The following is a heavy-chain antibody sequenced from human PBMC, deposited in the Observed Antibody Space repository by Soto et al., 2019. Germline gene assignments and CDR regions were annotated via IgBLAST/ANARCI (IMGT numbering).Heavy chain of an antibody. Sequence: GGSLRLSCAASGFTFSSYGMNWVRQAPGKGLEWVADISNSGSNIQYADSVKGRFTISRDNSKNTLYLQMNSLRAEDTAVYYCASGSWFDPWGQGTLVTVSS. CDR2: ISNSGSNI. V-gene: IGHV3-33*08. CDR3: ASGSWFDP. CDR1: GFTFSSYG. D-gene: IGHD3-10*01. J-gene: IGHJ5*02.